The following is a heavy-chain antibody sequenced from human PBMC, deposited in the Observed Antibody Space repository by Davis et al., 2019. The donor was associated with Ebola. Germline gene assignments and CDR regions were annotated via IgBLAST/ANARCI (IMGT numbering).Heavy chain of an antibody. Sequence: GESLKTSCAASALTFSSYWMHWVRQAPGKGLVWVSRINTDGSSTSYADSVKGRFTISRDNAKNTLYLQMHSLRAEDTAVYYCARGVTQYDYWGQGTLVTVSS. D-gene: IGHD3-16*02. CDR3: ARGVTQYDY. V-gene: IGHV3-74*01. CDR1: ALTFSSYW. CDR2: INTDGSST. J-gene: IGHJ4*02.